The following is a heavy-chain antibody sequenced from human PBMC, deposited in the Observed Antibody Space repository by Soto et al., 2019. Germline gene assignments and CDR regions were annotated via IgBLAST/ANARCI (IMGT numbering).Heavy chain of an antibody. CDR2: ISYDGSNK. V-gene: IGHV3-30*03. CDR3: ARYRGVRGVSGMDV. Sequence: PGGSLRLSCAASGFTFSSYGMHWVRQAPGKGLEWVAVISYDGSNKYYADSVKGRFTISRDNSKNTLYLQMNSLRAEDTAVYYCARYRGVRGVSGMDVWGQGTTVTVSS. D-gene: IGHD3-10*01. J-gene: IGHJ6*02. CDR1: GFTFSSYG.